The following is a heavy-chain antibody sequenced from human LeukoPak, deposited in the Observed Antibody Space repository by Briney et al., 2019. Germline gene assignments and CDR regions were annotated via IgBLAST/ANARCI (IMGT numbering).Heavy chain of an antibody. D-gene: IGHD3-9*01. Sequence: GGSLRLSCAASGFTFDDYGMSWVRQAPGKGLEWVSGINWNGGSTGYADSVKGRFTISRDNAKNSLYLQMNSLRAEDTALYYCARDYYDILTGYLGGYYYYYYMDVWGKGTTVTVSS. CDR2: INWNGGST. CDR1: GFTFDDYG. J-gene: IGHJ6*03. CDR3: ARDYYDILTGYLGGYYYYYYMDV. V-gene: IGHV3-20*04.